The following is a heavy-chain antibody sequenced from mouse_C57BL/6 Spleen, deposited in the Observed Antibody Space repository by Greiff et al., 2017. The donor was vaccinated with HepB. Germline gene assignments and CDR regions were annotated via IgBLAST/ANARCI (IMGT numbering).Heavy chain of an antibody. Sequence: QVHVKQSGPELVKPGASVKISCKASGYAFSSSWMNWVKQRPGKGLEWIGRIYPGDGDTNYNGKFKGKATLTADKSSSTAYMQLSSLTSEDSAVYFCASSVGNYYGSGYAMDYWGQGTSVTVSS. CDR1: GYAFSSSW. V-gene: IGHV1-82*01. D-gene: IGHD1-1*01. CDR2: IYPGDGDT. CDR3: ASSVGNYYGSGYAMDY. J-gene: IGHJ4*01.